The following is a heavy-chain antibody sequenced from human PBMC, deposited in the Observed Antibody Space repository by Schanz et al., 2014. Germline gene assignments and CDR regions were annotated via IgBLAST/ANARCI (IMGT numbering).Heavy chain of an antibody. V-gene: IGHV3-43*01. J-gene: IGHJ6*02. D-gene: IGHD1-26*01. CDR3: AKDSRGSSFDMDV. CDR2: IDRDGGHT. CDR1: GFSFDVYT. Sequence: EVQLVESGGVVAQPGGSLRLSCAASGFSFDVYTMHWVRQAPGKGLEWVSLIDRDGGHTYYADSVKGRFTISRDNSKNSLYLQMNSLRTEDTALYYCAKDSRGSSFDMDVWGQGTTVTVSS.